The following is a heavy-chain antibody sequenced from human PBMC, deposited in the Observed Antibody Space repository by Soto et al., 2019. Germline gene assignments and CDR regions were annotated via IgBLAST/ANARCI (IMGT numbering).Heavy chain of an antibody. V-gene: IGHV3-23*01. CDR2: ISGSGGST. CDR3: ATGRFGVYYDSSGYWRTFPSWYFDL. D-gene: IGHD3-22*01. Sequence: EVQLLESGGGLVQPGGSLRLSCAASGFTFSSYAMSWVRQAPGKGLEWVSAISGSGGSTYYADSVKGRFTISRDNSKNTLYLQMNSLRAEDTAVYYCATGRFGVYYDSSGYWRTFPSWYFDLWGRGTLVTVSS. CDR1: GFTFSSYA. J-gene: IGHJ2*01.